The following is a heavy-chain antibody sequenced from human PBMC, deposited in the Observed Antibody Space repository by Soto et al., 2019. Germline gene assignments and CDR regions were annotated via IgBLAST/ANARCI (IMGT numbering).Heavy chain of an antibody. CDR1: GFSFSVYY. D-gene: IGHD2-21*01. J-gene: IGHJ3*01. V-gene: IGHV3-11*01. CDR2: IDRNGDFV. Sequence: QVQLVESGGDLVKPGGSLRLSCAASGFSFSVYYMAWVRQAPGSGLEWISSIDRNGDFVYYADSVKGRFTISRDYAKSSLYLQMGSLRDEDAAVYYCVRDRAGTRDFPHITFDLWGQGTMVTVAS. CDR3: VRDRAGTRDFPHITFDL.